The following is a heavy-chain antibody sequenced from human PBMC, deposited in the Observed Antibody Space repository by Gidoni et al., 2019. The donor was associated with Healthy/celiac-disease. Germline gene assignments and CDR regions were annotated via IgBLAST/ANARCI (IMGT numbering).Heavy chain of an antibody. J-gene: IGHJ4*02. CDR2: ISYDGSNK. CDR1: TFSSYG. D-gene: IGHD4-17*01. Sequence: TFSSYGMHWVRQAPGKGLEWVAVISYDGSNKYYADSVKGRFTISRDNSKNTLYLQMNSLRAEDTAVYYCAKDSSVTDFDYWGQGTLVTVSS. CDR3: AKDSSVTDFDY. V-gene: IGHV3-30*18.